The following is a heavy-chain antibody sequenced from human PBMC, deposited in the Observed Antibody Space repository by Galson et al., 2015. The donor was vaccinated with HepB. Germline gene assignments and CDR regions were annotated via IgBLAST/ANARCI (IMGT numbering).Heavy chain of an antibody. CDR2: ISVYNGNT. J-gene: IGHJ6*03. CDR3: ARTTGYCSGGSCYNYYYYYMDD. Sequence: SVKVSCKASGYTFTSYAISWVRQAPGQGLEWMGWISVYNGNTDYAQKLQGRVTMTTDTSTSTAYMEMRSLRSDGTAAYYCARTTGYCSGGSCYNYYYYYMDDWGKGTAVTVSS. V-gene: IGHV1-18*01. D-gene: IGHD2-15*01. CDR1: GYTFTSYA.